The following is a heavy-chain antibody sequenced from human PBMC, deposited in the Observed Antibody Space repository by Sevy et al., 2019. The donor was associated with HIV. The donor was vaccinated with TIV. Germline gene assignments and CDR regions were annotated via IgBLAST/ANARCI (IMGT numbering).Heavy chain of an antibody. CDR3: AKGYCDGGSCPRDYYYYGMDV. Sequence: GGSLRLSCAASGFTFSTYAMNWVRQAPGKGLEWVSSISRSGRSTYSADSVEGRFPISRDNFKNTLYLQLSSLRVDDKAVYYCAKGYCDGGSCPRDYYYYGMDVWGQGTTVTVSS. V-gene: IGHV3-23*01. J-gene: IGHJ6*02. D-gene: IGHD2-15*01. CDR2: ISRSGRST. CDR1: GFTFSTYA.